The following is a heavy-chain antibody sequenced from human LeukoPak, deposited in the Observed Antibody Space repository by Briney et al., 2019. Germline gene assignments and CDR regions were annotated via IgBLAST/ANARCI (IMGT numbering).Heavy chain of an antibody. CDR3: ARLQNSSGWYWFDP. CDR2: IYPGDSDT. J-gene: IGHJ5*02. V-gene: IGHV5-51*01. Sequence: GESLKISCKISGYSFTNDWIGWVRQMPGKGLEWMGIIYPGDSDTRYSPSFQGQVTISADKSISTAYLQWSSLKASDTARYYFARLQNSSGWYWFDPWGQGTLVTVSS. CDR1: GYSFTNDW. D-gene: IGHD6-19*01.